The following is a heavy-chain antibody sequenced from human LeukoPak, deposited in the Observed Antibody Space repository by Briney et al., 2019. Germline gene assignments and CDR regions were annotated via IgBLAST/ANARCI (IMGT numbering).Heavy chain of an antibody. J-gene: IGHJ4*02. CDR1: GGSFSGYY. D-gene: IGHD5-12*01. V-gene: IGHV4-34*01. CDR3: ARGRARMTRAYFDY. CDR2: INHSGST. Sequence: SETLSLTCAVYGGSFSGYYWSWIRQPPGKGLEWIGEINHSGSTNYNPSLKSRVTISVDTSKNQFSLKLSSVTAADTAVYYCARGRARMTRAYFDYWGQGTLVSVSS.